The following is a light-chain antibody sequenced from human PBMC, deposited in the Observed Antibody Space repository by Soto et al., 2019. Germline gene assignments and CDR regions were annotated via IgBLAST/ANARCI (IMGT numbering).Light chain of an antibody. Sequence: QSVLTQPPSVSGTPGQRVTISCSGSSSNIGSNTVNWYQQLPGTAPKVLIYTDNERPSGVPDRFSGSKSGTSASLAINGLQSGDEADYYCGAWDESLNGDVFGTGTKVTVL. CDR2: TDN. J-gene: IGLJ1*01. CDR1: SSNIGSNT. V-gene: IGLV1-44*01. CDR3: GAWDESLNGDV.